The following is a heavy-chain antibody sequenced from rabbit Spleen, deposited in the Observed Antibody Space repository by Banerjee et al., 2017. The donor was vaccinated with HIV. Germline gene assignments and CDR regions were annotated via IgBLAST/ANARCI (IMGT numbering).Heavy chain of an antibody. V-gene: IGHV1S7*01. CDR2: IDPIFGIT. J-gene: IGHJ4*01. Sequence: HLKESGGGLVQPGGSLKLSCTASGFTLSSYYMNWVRQAPGKGLEWIGYIDPIFGITYYANWVNGRFSISRENAQNTVFLQMTSLTAADTATYFCARGVYDDYDTYYFDLWGPGTLVTVS. D-gene: IGHD2-1*01. CDR3: ARGVYDDYDTYYFDL. CDR1: GFTLSSYY.